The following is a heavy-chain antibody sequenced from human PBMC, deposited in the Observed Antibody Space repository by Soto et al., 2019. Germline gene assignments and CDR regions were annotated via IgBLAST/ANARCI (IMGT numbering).Heavy chain of an antibody. D-gene: IGHD6-19*01. V-gene: IGHV3-48*01. CDR3: ARDGVLYSSGSQYYYYYGMDV. Sequence: GSLRLSCAASGFTFSSYSMNWVRQAPGKGLEWVSYISSSSSTIYYADSVKGRFTISRDNAKNSLYLQMNSLRAEDTAVYYCARDGVLYSSGSQYYYYYGMDVWGQGTTVTVSS. CDR2: ISSSSSTI. J-gene: IGHJ6*02. CDR1: GFTFSSYS.